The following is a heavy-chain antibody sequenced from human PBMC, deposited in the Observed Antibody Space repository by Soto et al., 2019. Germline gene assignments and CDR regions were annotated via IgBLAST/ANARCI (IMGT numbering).Heavy chain of an antibody. CDR2: IWYDGSNK. Sequence: PGGSLRLSCAASGFSFIAYGMHWVRQAPGKGLEWVAVIWYDGSNKYYADSVKGRFTISRDNSKNTLYLQMNSLRAEDTAVYYCARGLRITMVRGVIRNFDYWGQGTLVTVSS. CDR1: GFSFIAYG. V-gene: IGHV3-33*01. J-gene: IGHJ4*02. D-gene: IGHD3-10*01. CDR3: ARGLRITMVRGVIRNFDY.